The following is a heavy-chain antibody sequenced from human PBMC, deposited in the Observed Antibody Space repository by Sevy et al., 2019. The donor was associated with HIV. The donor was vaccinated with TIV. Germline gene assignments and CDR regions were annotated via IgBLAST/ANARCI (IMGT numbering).Heavy chain of an antibody. Sequence: SETLSLTCGVSGGSISSSNWWHWVCQPPGKGLEWIGEIYHSGSTNYNPSLKSRVTISVDNSKNQFSLKLNSVTAADTAVYYCSRGFDTPRGFDPWGQGTLVTVSS. CDR3: SRGFDTPRGFDP. D-gene: IGHD3-10*01. V-gene: IGHV4-4*02. J-gene: IGHJ5*02. CDR2: IYHSGST. CDR1: GGSISSSNW.